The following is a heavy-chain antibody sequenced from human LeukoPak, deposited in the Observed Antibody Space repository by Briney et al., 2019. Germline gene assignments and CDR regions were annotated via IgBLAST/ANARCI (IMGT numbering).Heavy chain of an antibody. D-gene: IGHD5-18*01. Sequence: SETLSLTCTVSGGSISSSSYHWGWIRQPPGKGLEWIGSIYYSGSTYYNPSLKSRVTISVDTSKNQFSLKLSSVTAADTAVYYCARHEGSYGSSFDYWGQGTLVTVSS. CDR3: ARHEGSYGSSFDY. V-gene: IGHV4-39*01. CDR1: GGSISSSSYH. J-gene: IGHJ4*02. CDR2: IYYSGST.